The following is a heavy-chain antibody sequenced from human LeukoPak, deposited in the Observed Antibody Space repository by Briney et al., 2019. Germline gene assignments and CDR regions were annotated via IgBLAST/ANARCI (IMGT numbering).Heavy chain of an antibody. V-gene: IGHV3-7*01. J-gene: IGHJ3*02. D-gene: IGHD3-22*01. CDR1: GFTFSSYW. CDR3: ARRSGHYYGSSGYYHENAFDI. CDR2: IKQDGSER. Sequence: GGSLRLSCAASGFTFSSYWMSWVRQAPGKGLEWVANIKQDGSERYYVDSVKGRFTISRDNAKNSLYLQMISLRVEDTAVYYCARRSGHYYGSSGYYHENAFDIWGQGTMVTVSS.